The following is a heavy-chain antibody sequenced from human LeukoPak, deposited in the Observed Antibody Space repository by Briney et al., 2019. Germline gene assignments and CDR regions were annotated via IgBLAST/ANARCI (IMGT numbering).Heavy chain of an antibody. V-gene: IGHV3-9*01. Sequence: GGSLRLSCAASGFNFDDNAMHWVRQAPGKGLEYVSGISGNSGTIVYADSVKGRFTISRDNAKSSLYLQMNSLRGDDTALYYCAKVYCSGGACYSYFDSWGQGTLVTVSS. D-gene: IGHD2-15*01. CDR2: ISGNSGTI. CDR1: GFNFDDNA. J-gene: IGHJ4*02. CDR3: AKVYCSGGACYSYFDS.